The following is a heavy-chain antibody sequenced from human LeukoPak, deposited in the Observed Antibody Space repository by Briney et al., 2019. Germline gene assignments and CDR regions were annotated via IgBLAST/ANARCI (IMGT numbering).Heavy chain of an antibody. D-gene: IGHD6-13*01. CDR2: ISSSSYI. CDR3: ARVRQQLVPDY. J-gene: IGHJ4*02. Sequence: GGSLRLSCAASGFTFSSYSMSWVRQAPGKGLEWVSSISSSSYIYYADSVKGRFTISRDNAKNSLYLQMNSLRAEDTAVYYCARVRQQLVPDYWGQGTLVTVSS. CDR1: GFTFSSYS. V-gene: IGHV3-21*01.